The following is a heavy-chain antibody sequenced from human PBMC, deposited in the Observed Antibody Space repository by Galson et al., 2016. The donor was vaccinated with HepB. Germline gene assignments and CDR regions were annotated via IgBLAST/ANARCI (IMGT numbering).Heavy chain of an antibody. CDR2: IIPIFGSA. CDR3: YYGMDV. CDR1: GGTFTTYT. V-gene: IGHV1-69*06. J-gene: IGHJ6*02. Sequence: SVKVSCKASGGTFTTYTITWVRQAPGQGLEWMGGIIPIFGSANYAQKFQGRVTITADKSTSTTYMELSSLGPKDTAVYYCYYGMDVWGQGTTVTVSS.